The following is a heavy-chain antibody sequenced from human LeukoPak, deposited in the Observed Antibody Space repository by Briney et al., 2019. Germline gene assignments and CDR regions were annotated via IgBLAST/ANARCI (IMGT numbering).Heavy chain of an antibody. Sequence: GGSLRLSCAASGFTFSTYWMYWVRRAPGKGLVWVSRINSDGSITSYADSVKGRFTISRDNAKNTLYLQMNSLRVEDTAVYYCARGGVDYWGQGTLVTVSS. CDR3: ARGGVDY. D-gene: IGHD3-10*01. CDR2: INSDGSIT. J-gene: IGHJ4*02. V-gene: IGHV3-74*01. CDR1: GFTFSTYW.